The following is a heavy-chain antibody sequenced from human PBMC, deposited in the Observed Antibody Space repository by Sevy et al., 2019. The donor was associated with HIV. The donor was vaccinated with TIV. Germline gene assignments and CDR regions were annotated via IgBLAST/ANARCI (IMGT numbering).Heavy chain of an antibody. V-gene: IGHV4-39*01. CDR3: ARDDSSGYYALDI. Sequence: SETLSLTCTVSGGSISSSSYYWGWIRQPPGKGLEWIGSIYYSGSTYYNPSLKSRVTISVDTSKNQFSLKLSSVTAADTAVYYCARDDSSGYYALDIWGQGTMVTVSS. CDR2: IYYSGST. CDR1: GGSISSSSYY. J-gene: IGHJ3*02. D-gene: IGHD3-22*01.